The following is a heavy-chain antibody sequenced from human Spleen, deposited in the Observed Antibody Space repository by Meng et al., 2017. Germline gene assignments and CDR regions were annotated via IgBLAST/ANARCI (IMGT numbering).Heavy chain of an antibody. J-gene: IGHJ4*02. CDR2: IYHGGDT. CDR3: ASWIYSCGWQ. V-gene: IGHV4/OR15-8*02. Sequence: QVQLQEWGAGLVKPSGTLSLTCVVSGGSISSIDWWSWVRQPPGKGLEWIGEIYHGGDTNYNPSLKSRVTIAIDRSKNQFSLKLSSVTAADTAVYYCASWIYSCGWQWGQGTLVTVSS. D-gene: IGHD6-19*01. CDR1: GGSISSIDW.